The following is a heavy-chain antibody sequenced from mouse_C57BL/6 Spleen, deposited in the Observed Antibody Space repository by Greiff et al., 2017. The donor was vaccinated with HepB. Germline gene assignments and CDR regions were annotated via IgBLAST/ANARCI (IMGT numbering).Heavy chain of an antibody. CDR1: GYTFTDYY. CDR2: INPYNGGT. V-gene: IGHV1-19*01. J-gene: IGHJ2*01. D-gene: IGHD1-1*01. CDR3: ARYYYGSSYEGKNFDY. Sequence: EVQLQQSGPVLVKPGASVKMSCKASGYTFTDYYMNWVKQSHGKSLEWIGVINPYNGGTSYNQKFKGKATLTVDKSSSTAYMELNSLTSEDSAVYYCARYYYGSSYEGKNFDYWGQGTTLTVSS.